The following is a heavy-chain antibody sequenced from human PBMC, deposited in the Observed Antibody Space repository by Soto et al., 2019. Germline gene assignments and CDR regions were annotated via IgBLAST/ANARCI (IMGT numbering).Heavy chain of an antibody. D-gene: IGHD3-22*01. J-gene: IGHJ4*02. CDR3: ASSPNPDYYDSSGYHY. Sequence: PSETLSLTCTVSGGSISSYYWSWIRQPPGKGPEWIGYIYYSGSTNYNPSLKSRVTISVDTSKNQFSLKLSSVTAADTAVYYCASSPNPDYYDSSGYHYWGQGTLVTVSS. CDR2: IYYSGST. CDR1: GGSISSYY. V-gene: IGHV4-59*01.